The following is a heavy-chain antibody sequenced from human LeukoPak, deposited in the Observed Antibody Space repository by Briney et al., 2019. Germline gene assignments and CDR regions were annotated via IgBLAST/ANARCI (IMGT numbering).Heavy chain of an antibody. CDR3: ARSYSSSSYYFDY. J-gene: IGHJ4*02. V-gene: IGHV1-2*02. CDR2: INPNSGGT. CDR1: GYTFTGHY. Sequence: ASVKVSCKASGYTFTGHYMHWVRQAPGQGLEWMGWINPNSGGTNYAQEFQGRVTMTRDTSISTAYMELSRLRSDDTAVYYCARSYSSSSYYFDYWGQGTLVTVSS. D-gene: IGHD6-13*01.